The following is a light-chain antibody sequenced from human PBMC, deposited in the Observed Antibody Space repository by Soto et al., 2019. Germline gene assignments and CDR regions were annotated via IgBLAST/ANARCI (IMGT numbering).Light chain of an antibody. Sequence: NFMLTQPHSVSESPGKTVTISCTGSSGSIASNFVQWYQQRPGSAPTTLIYEDNQRPSGVPDRFSGSIDSSSNSASLTISGLKTEDEADYYCQSYHSGSVVFGGGTQLTVL. CDR3: QSYHSGSVV. V-gene: IGLV6-57*02. CDR1: SGSIASNF. CDR2: EDN. J-gene: IGLJ2*01.